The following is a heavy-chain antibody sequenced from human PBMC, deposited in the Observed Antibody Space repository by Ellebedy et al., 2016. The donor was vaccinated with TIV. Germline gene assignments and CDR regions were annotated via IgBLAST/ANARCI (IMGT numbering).Heavy chain of an antibody. V-gene: IGHV3-11*01. CDR3: ARGFSPYCGGDCYFTQWTHYYYYMDV. Sequence: GESLKISXAASGFTFSDYYMSWIRQAPGKGLEWVSYISSSGSTIYYADSVKGRFTISRDNAKNSLYLQMNSLRSEDTAVYYCARGFSPYCGGDCYFTQWTHYYYYMDVWGKGTTVTVSS. CDR2: ISSSGSTI. D-gene: IGHD2-21*01. J-gene: IGHJ6*03. CDR1: GFTFSDYY.